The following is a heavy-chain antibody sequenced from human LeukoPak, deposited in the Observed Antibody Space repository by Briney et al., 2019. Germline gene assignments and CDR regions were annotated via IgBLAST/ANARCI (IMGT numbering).Heavy chain of an antibody. V-gene: IGHV3-66*02. D-gene: IGHD6-19*01. CDR1: GFTVSSNY. Sequence: GGSLRLSCAASGFTVSSNYMSWVRQAPGKGLEWVSVIYSGGSTYYADSVEGRFTISRDNSKNTLYLQMNSLRAEDTAVYYCARDNIAVASMDYWGQGTLVTVSS. CDR2: IYSGGST. J-gene: IGHJ4*02. CDR3: ARDNIAVASMDY.